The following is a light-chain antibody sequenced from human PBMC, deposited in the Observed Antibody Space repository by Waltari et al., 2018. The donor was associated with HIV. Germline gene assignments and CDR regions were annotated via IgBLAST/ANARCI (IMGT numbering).Light chain of an antibody. CDR3: ATWDDSLNGVL. V-gene: IGLV1-47*01. CDR1: NSNVGSNY. CDR2: RDS. J-gene: IGLJ2*01. Sequence: QSVLTQPPSASEIPGQRVTISCTGGNSNVGSNYVYWYQQVPGTDPKLLFYRDSRRQSGVPDRFTGSKSGTLASLAISGLRSEDEADYYCATWDDSLNGVLFGGGTKLTVL.